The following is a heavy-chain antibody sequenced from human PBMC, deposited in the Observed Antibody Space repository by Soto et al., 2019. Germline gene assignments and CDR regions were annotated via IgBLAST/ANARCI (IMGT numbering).Heavy chain of an antibody. V-gene: IGHV3-30-3*01. CDR2: ISYDGNNN. Sequence: QVQLVESGGGVVQPGRSQRLSCAASGFTFSSYAIYWVRQAPGKGLEWLAVISYDGNNNYYADSVKGRFTISRDNSKNTLYLQMNSLRAEDTAVYYCARAGCDGGSCYTLVGLRYGMDVWGQGTTVTVSS. J-gene: IGHJ6*02. CDR1: GFTFSSYA. D-gene: IGHD2-15*01. CDR3: ARAGCDGGSCYTLVGLRYGMDV.